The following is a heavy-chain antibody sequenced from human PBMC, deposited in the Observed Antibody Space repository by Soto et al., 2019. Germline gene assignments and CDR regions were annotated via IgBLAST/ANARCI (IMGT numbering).Heavy chain of an antibody. V-gene: IGHV1-69*02. D-gene: IGHD1-26*01. CDR1: GGTFSSYT. CDR2: IIPILGIA. J-gene: IGHJ6*03. Sequence: QVQLVQSGAEVKKPGSSVKVSCKASGGTFSSYTISWVRQAPGQGLEWMGRIIPILGIANYAQKFQGRVTITAYKSTSTAYMELSSLRSEDTAVYYCASTGREPPGYYYYMDVWGKGTTVTVSS. CDR3: ASTGREPPGYYYYMDV.